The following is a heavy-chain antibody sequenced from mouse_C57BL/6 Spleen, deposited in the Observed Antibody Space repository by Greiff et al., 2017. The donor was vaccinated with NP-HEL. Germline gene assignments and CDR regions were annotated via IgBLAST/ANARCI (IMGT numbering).Heavy chain of an antibody. CDR1: GFTFSDYY. V-gene: IGHV5-16*01. Sequence: EVQRVESEGGLVQPGSSMKLSCTASGFTFSDYYMAWVRQVPEKGLEWVANINYDGSSTYYLDSLKSRFIISRDNAKNILYLQMSSLKSEDTATYYCARDGYYGSGGYYFDYWGQGTTLTVSS. CDR3: ARDGYYGSGGYYFDY. CDR2: INYDGSST. D-gene: IGHD1-1*01. J-gene: IGHJ2*01.